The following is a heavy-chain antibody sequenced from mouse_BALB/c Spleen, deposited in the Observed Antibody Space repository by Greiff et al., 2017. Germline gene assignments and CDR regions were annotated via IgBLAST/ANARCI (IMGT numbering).Heavy chain of an antibody. CDR3: ARTSYYGSREYYAMDY. CDR2: INPSNGRT. V-gene: IGHV1S81*02. CDR1: GYTFTSYW. Sequence: QVQLQQPGAELVKPEASVKLSCKASGYTFTSYWMHWVKQRPGQGLEWIGEINPSNGRTNYNEKFKSKATLTVDKSSSTAYMQLSSLTSEDSAVYYCARTSYYGSREYYAMDYWGQGTSVTVSS. D-gene: IGHD1-1*01. J-gene: IGHJ4*01.